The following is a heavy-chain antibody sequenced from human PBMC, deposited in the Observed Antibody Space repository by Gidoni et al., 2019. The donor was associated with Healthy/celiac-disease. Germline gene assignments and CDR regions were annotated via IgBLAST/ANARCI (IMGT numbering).Heavy chain of an antibody. V-gene: IGHV3-33*01. CDR1: GFTFSSSG. Sequence: QVHLLESGCGVVPPASSLRLSCAATGFTFSSSGMHWVRHAPGKGLGWVAVIWYDGSNKYYADAGKGRFTISRDNSKNTLYMQMNRLRAEDTAVYYCARDVGDSRSWAGYYDGMDVWGQGTTVTVSS. CDR2: IWYDGSNK. CDR3: ARDVGDSRSWAGYYDGMDV. J-gene: IGHJ6*02. D-gene: IGHD6-13*01.